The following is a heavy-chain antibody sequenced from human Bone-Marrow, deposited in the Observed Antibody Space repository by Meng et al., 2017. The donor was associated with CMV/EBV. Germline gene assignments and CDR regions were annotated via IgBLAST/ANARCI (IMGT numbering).Heavy chain of an antibody. CDR1: HAC. CDR2: IKSKTDGGTT. J-gene: IGHJ5*02. V-gene: IGHV3-15*01. D-gene: IGHD2-15*01. Sequence: HACMSWVRQAPGKGLEWVGRIKSKTDGGTTDYAAPVKGRFTISRDDSKNTLYLQMNSLKTEDTAVYYCTTGPAYCSGGSCYSFWFDPWGQGTLVTVSS. CDR3: TTGPAYCSGGSCYSFWFDP.